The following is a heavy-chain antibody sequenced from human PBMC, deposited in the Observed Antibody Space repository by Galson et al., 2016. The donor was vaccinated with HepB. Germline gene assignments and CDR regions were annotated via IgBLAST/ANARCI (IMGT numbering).Heavy chain of an antibody. CDR1: GFTFSSYA. J-gene: IGHJ4*02. CDR2: IWYDGSES. V-gene: IGHV3-33*01. CDR3: AATIHCTGCSCHFYFDY. D-gene: IGHD2-15*01. Sequence: SLRLSCAASGFTFSSYAMHWVRQAPGKGLEWVAVIWYDGSESYYGDSVKGRFTISRDNSHNTLYLQMNSLRAEDTAVYYCAATIHCTGCSCHFYFDYWGQGTLVTVSS.